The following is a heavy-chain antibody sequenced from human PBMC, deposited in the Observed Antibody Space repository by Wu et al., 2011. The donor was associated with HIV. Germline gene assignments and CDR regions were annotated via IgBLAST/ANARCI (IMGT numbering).Heavy chain of an antibody. CDR1: GYTFISHG. D-gene: IGHD3-9*01. J-gene: IGHJ6*02. Sequence: QVQLVQSGVEVKKPGASVKVSCKASGYTFISHGISWVRQAPGQGLEWMGWVSPNNRDTNYAQNFQGRVTMTTDTSTSTAYMELRSLRFDDTAVYYCARDRRYFDWFSADDYLYYYGLDVWGQGTTVTVSS. CDR2: VSPNNRDT. V-gene: IGHV1-18*01. CDR3: ARDRRYFDWFSADDYLYYYGLDV.